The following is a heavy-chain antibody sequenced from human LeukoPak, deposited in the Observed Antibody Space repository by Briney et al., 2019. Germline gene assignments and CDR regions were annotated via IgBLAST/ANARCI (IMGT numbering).Heavy chain of an antibody. CDR2: ITIGSNYI. CDR3: AELGITMIGGV. CDR1: GFTFSRYN. D-gene: IGHD3-10*02. J-gene: IGHJ6*04. Sequence: PGGSLRLSCAASGFTFSRYNMNWVRQAPGKGLEWVSSITIGSNYIYYADSVKGRFTISRDNAKNSLYLQMNSLRAEDTAVYYCAELGITMIGGVWGKGTTVTISS. V-gene: IGHV3-21*01.